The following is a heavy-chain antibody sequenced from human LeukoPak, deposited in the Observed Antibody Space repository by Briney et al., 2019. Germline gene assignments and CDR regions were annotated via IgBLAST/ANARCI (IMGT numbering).Heavy chain of an antibody. D-gene: IGHD2-2*01. V-gene: IGHV1-24*01. CDR2: FYPEDGET. J-gene: IGHJ6*03. CDR3: ATGYCSSTSCYGGAYYYYYMDV. CDR1: GYTLTELS. Sequence: ASVKVSCKVSGYTLTELSMHWVRQAPGKGLEWMGGFYPEDGETIYAQKFQGRVTMTEDTSTDTAYMELSSLRSEDTAVYYCATGYCSSTSCYGGAYYYYYMDVWGKGTTVTVSS.